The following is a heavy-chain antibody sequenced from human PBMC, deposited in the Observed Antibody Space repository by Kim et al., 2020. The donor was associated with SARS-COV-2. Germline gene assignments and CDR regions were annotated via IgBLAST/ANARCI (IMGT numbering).Heavy chain of an antibody. V-gene: IGHV3-53*01. Sequence: DSVKGRFTISRDNSKNTLYLQMNSRRAEDTAVYYCARDWTARDYYYGMDVWGQGTTVTVSS. J-gene: IGHJ6*02. CDR3: ARDWTARDYYYGMDV. D-gene: IGHD6-6*01.